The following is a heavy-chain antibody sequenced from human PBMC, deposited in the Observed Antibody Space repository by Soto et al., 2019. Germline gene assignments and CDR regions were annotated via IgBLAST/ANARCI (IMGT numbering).Heavy chain of an antibody. V-gene: IGHV4-59*08. D-gene: IGHD7-27*01. CDR3: ARPGRDWGALHY. J-gene: IGHJ4*02. CDR1: TDSISTYY. Sequence: QVQLQESGPGLVKPSETLSLTCTVSTDSISTYYWTWIRQPPGKGLEWIGFIYYSGSTNYNPSLQSRVTISVDTSKNQFSLKMNSVTAADTAVYYCARPGRDWGALHYWGQGTLVTVSS. CDR2: IYYSGST.